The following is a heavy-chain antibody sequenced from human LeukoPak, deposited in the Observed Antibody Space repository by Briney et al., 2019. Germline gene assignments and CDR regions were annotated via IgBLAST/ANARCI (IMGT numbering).Heavy chain of an antibody. J-gene: IGHJ3*02. CDR1: GYSFTNYW. CDR3: SKVMSATGGALDI. Sequence: GESLKISCKTSGYSFTNYWIAWVRQVPGKGLEWMGIIYPGDSDTRYSPSFQGQVTISADKSIITAYLQWSSLKASDTAIYYCSKVMSATGGALDIWGQGTTVTVSS. V-gene: IGHV5-51*01. D-gene: IGHD2-15*01. CDR2: IYPGDSDT.